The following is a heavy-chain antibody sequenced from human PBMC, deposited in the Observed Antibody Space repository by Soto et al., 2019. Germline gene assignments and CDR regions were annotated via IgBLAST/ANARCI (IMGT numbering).Heavy chain of an antibody. CDR2: LSGSGGST. Sequence: EVQLLESGGGLVQPGGSLRLSCAASGFTFSSYAMSWVRQDPGKGLEWVSALSGSGGSTYYADSVKGRFTISRDNSKNTLYLHMNSLRAEDTAVYYCSKEPLELELRGWFDPWGQGPLVTVSS. J-gene: IGHJ5*02. CDR3: SKEPLELELRGWFDP. D-gene: IGHD1-7*01. CDR1: GFTFSSYA. V-gene: IGHV3-23*01.